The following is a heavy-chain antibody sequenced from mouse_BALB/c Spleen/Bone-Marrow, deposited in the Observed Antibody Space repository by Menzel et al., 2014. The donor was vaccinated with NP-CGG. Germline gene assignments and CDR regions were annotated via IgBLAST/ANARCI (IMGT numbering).Heavy chain of an antibody. D-gene: IGHD2-3*01. CDR1: GFTFSSYG. Sequence: EVHLVESGGDLVKPGGSLKLSCAASGFTFSSYGMSWVRQTPDKRLEWVATISSGGSYTYYPDSVKGRFTISRDNAKNTLHLQMSSLKSEDTAMYYCARDGLDYWGQGTTLTVSS. CDR2: ISSGGSYT. V-gene: IGHV5-6*01. J-gene: IGHJ2*01. CDR3: ARDGLDY.